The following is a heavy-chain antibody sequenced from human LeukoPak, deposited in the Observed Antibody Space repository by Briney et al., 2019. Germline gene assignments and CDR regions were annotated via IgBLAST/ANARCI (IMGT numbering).Heavy chain of an antibody. Sequence: GGSLRLSCAASEISVGSNYMTWVRQAPGKGLEWVSLIYSGGSTYYADSVKGRFTISRDNSKNTLYLQMNSLRAEDTAVYYCARADSSSWYYFDYWGQGALVTVSS. D-gene: IGHD6-13*01. CDR3: ARADSSSWYYFDY. CDR2: IYSGGST. V-gene: IGHV3-66*01. CDR1: EISVGSNY. J-gene: IGHJ4*02.